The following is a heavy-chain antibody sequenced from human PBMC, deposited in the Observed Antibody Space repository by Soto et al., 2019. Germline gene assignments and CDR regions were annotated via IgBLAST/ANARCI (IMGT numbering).Heavy chain of an antibody. CDR1: GFTFSSYA. Sequence: GGSLRLSCAASGFTFSSYAMSWVRQAPGKGLEWVSAISGSGGSTYYADSVKGRFTISRDNSKNTLYLQMNSLRAEDTAVYYCAKVEYYYDSRSGYFDYWGQGTLVTVSS. V-gene: IGHV3-23*01. CDR2: ISGSGGST. J-gene: IGHJ4*02. CDR3: AKVEYYYDSRSGYFDY. D-gene: IGHD3-22*01.